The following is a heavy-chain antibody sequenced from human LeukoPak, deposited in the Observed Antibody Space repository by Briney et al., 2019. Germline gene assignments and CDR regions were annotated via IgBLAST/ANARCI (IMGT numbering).Heavy chain of an antibody. Sequence: VASVKVSCKASGYTFTSCDINWVRQATGQGVEWMGWMNPNSGKTGYGQSLEGTITMTKDSSLCPAYMAMRKLKCEETAIYLCWGGSSGRLDNLGQGTLGTVSA. CDR3: WGGSSGRLDN. CDR1: GYTFTSCD. D-gene: IGHD6-19*01. CDR2: MNPNSGKT. V-gene: IGHV1-8*01. J-gene: IGHJ4*02.